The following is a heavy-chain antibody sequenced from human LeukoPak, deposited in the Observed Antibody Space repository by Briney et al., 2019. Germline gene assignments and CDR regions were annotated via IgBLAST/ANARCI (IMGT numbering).Heavy chain of an antibody. D-gene: IGHD2-21*02. Sequence: LGGSLRLSCAASGFTFSSYAMSWVRQAPGKGLEWVSAISGSGGSTYYADSVKGRFTISRDNSKNTLYLQMNSLRAEDTAVYYCARPGGAYCGGDCYNYFDYWGQGTLVTVSS. J-gene: IGHJ4*02. V-gene: IGHV3-23*01. CDR2: ISGSGGST. CDR1: GFTFSSYA. CDR3: ARPGGAYCGGDCYNYFDY.